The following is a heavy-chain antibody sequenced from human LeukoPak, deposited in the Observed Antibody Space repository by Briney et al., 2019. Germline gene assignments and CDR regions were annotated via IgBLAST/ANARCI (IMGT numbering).Heavy chain of an antibody. CDR3: AREPTYTNSWYTTCDY. V-gene: IGHV3-48*03. CDR1: GFTFSSYE. D-gene: IGHD6-19*01. Sequence: GGSLRLSCAASGFTFSSYEMNWVRQAPGKGLEWVSYISSSGSTIYYADSVKGRFTISRDNAKSSLYLQMSSLRAEDTAVYYCAREPTYTNSWYTTCDYWGQGTLVTVSA. CDR2: ISSSGSTI. J-gene: IGHJ4*02.